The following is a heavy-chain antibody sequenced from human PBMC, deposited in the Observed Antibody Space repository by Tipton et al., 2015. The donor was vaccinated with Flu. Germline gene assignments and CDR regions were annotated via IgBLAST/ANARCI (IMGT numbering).Heavy chain of an antibody. CDR3: VRAIAASGSF. V-gene: IGHV3-7*04. CDR1: GFTVSSNY. CDR2: IKPDGSET. J-gene: IGHJ4*02. Sequence: VQLVQSGGGLIQPGGSLRLSCAASGFTVSSNYMSWVRQAPGKGLEWVAVIKPDGSETHCMGPVKGRFTLSRDNAKNSASLQMSSLRVEDTAVYYCVRAIAASGSFWGQGTLVTVSS. D-gene: IGHD3-10*01.